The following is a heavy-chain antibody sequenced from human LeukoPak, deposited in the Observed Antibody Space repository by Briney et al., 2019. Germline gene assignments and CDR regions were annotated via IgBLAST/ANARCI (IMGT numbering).Heavy chain of an antibody. Sequence: SETLSLTCTVSGGSISSYYWSWIRQPPGKGLEYIGYIFYTGSTNYNPSLKSRVTISVDTSKNQFSLKLTSVTAADTAVYYCASTPRGSYCYFDYWGRGTLVTVSS. CDR1: GGSISSYY. D-gene: IGHD1-26*01. CDR2: IFYTGST. J-gene: IGHJ4*02. V-gene: IGHV4-59*01. CDR3: ASTPRGSYCYFDY.